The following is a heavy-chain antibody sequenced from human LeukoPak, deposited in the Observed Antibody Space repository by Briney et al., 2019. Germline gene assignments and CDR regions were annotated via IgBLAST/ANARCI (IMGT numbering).Heavy chain of an antibody. CDR2: ICHDGSIK. D-gene: IGHD5-12*01. Sequence: GGPLRLPCAASGFTFSTYGMHWVRKAPGKGVEWVTVICHDGSIKSYAVSVKVRFTSSRDNSKNTVYLQMNSLRAEDTAIYYCAKDFRATMTDDYWGQGALVTVSS. V-gene: IGHV3-33*06. J-gene: IGHJ4*02. CDR1: GFTFSTYG. CDR3: AKDFRATMTDDY.